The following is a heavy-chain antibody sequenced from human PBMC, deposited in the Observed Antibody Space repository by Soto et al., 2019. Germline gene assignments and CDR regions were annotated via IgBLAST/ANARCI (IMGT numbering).Heavy chain of an antibody. CDR2: IYYSGIT. J-gene: IGHJ6*02. D-gene: IGHD1-20*01. CDR1: GGSISSYY. CDR3: VRYKSNYYYGMDV. Sequence: SETLSLTCTVSGGSISSYYWSWIRQPPGKGLEWIGYIYYSGITNYNPSLKSRVTISVDTSKNQFSLKLGSVTAADTAVYYCVRYKSNYYYGMDVWGQGTTVTVSS. V-gene: IGHV4-59*01.